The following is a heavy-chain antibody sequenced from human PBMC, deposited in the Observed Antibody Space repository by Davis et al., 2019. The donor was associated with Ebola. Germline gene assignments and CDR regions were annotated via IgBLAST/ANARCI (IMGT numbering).Heavy chain of an antibody. V-gene: IGHV3-13*01. J-gene: IGHJ6*04. CDR1: GFTFSNYD. CDR3: ARDAHDIVVVVAYYGMDV. D-gene: IGHD2-15*01. Sequence: GGSLRLSCEASGFTFSNYDMHWVRQVTGKGLEWVSAIGTAGDTYYPGSVKGRFTISRQNAKNSLYLQMNSLRAGDTAVYYCARDAHDIVVVVAYYGMDVWGKGTTVTVSS. CDR2: IGTAGDT.